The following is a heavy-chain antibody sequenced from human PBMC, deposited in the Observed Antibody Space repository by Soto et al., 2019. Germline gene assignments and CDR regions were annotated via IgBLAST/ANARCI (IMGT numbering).Heavy chain of an antibody. CDR2: ISGSGGST. V-gene: IGHV3-23*01. J-gene: IGHJ4*02. D-gene: IGHD2-15*01. CDR1: GLTFSSYA. CDR3: AKDTAATQFWDY. Sequence: PGGSLRLSCAASGLTFSSYAMSWVRQAPGKGLEWVSAISGSGGSTYYADSVKGRFTISRDNSKNTLYLQMNSLRAEDTAVYYCAKDTAATQFWDYWGQGTLVTVSS.